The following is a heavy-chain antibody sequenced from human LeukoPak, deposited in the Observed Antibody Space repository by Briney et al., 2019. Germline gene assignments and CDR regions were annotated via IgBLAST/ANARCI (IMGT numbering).Heavy chain of an antibody. J-gene: IGHJ4*02. CDR2: ISSSSSYI. CDR3: ARESPGVVADKVSGY. D-gene: IGHD3-16*01. Sequence: GGSLRLSCAASGFTFSSYSMNWVRQAPGKGLEWVSSISSSSSYIYYADSVKGRFTISRDNAKNSLYLQMNSLRAEDTAVYYCARESPGVVADKVSGYWGQGTLVTVSS. CDR1: GFTFSSYS. V-gene: IGHV3-21*01.